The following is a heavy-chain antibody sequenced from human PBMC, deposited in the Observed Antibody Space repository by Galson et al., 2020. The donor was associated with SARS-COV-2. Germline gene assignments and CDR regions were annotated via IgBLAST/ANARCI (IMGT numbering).Heavy chain of an antibody. Sequence: GGSLRLSCEASGFSFGDYAMHWVRQAPGKGLEYVSAITADGETTYYAKSRKDRFIISRDNSKNMLFLQLGSLREEDTAVYFCARGNVAVPAAPLYYWFDPWGQGTLVTVSS. CDR2: ITADGETT. CDR3: ARGNVAVPAAPLYYWFDP. V-gene: IGHV3-64*01. CDR1: GFSFGDYA. J-gene: IGHJ5*02. D-gene: IGHD2-2*01.